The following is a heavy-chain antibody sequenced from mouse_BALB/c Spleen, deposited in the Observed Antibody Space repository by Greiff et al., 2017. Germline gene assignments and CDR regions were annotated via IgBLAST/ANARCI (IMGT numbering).Heavy chain of an antibody. CDR3: TRKGAPAMDY. V-gene: IGHV1S127*01. CDR1: GYTFTSYW. Sequence: VQLQQPGAELVKPGASVKMSCKASGYTFTSYWMHWVKQRPGQGLEWIGVLDPSDSYTSYNQKFKGKATLTVDTSSSTAYMQLSSLTSEDSAVYYCTRKGAPAMDYWGQGTSVTVSS. J-gene: IGHJ4*01. CDR2: LDPSDSYT.